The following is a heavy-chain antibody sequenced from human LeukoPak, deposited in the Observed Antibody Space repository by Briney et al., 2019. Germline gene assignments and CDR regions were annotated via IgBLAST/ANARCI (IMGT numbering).Heavy chain of an antibody. CDR2: IYHSGST. CDR3: ARELRSPWFDP. Sequence: SQTLSLTCAVSGDSISSGGYSWSWIRQPPGKGLEWIGYIYHSGSTYYNPSLKSRVTISVDRSKNQFSLKLSSVTAADTAVYYCARELRSPWFDPWGQGTLVTVSS. D-gene: IGHD4-17*01. J-gene: IGHJ5*02. CDR1: GDSISSGGYS. V-gene: IGHV4-30-2*01.